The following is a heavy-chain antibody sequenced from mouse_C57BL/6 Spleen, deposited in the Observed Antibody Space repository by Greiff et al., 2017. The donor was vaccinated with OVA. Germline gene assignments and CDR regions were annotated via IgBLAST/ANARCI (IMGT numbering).Heavy chain of an antibody. CDR1: GYTFTSYW. J-gene: IGHJ2*01. CDR2: IYPGSGST. D-gene: IGHD1-1*01. V-gene: IGHV1-55*01. CDR3: ARSGYGSRRGYYCGY. Sequence: VQLQQPGAELVKPGASVKMSCKASGYTFTSYWITWVKQRTGQGLEWIGDIYPGSGSTNYNAKFKSKATLTVDTSSSTAYMQLSILTSEDSAVYYGARSGYGSRRGYYCGYWGQGTTLTVSS.